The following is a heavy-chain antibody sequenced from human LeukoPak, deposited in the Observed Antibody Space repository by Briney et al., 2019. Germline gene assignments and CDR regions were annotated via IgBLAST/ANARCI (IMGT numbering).Heavy chain of an antibody. CDR3: ARVCGGSCNN. V-gene: IGHV4-4*07. J-gene: IGHJ4*02. Sequence: LEWIGRIYTSGSTNYNPSLKSRVTMSVDTFKNQFSLKLSSVTAADTAVYYCARVCGGSCNNWGQGTLVTVSS. CDR2: IYTSGST. D-gene: IGHD2-15*01.